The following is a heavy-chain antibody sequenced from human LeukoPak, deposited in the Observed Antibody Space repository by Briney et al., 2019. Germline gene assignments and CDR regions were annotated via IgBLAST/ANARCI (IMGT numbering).Heavy chain of an antibody. D-gene: IGHD3-22*01. Sequence: GASVKVSCKASGYTFTSYAMHWVRQAPGQRLEWMGWINAGNGNTKYSQKFQGRVTITRDTSASTAYMELSSLRSEDTAVYYCARGILESYNQNYYDSSGYYYWGQGTLVTVSS. CDR3: ARGILESYNQNYYDSSGYYY. V-gene: IGHV1-3*01. CDR2: INAGNGNT. J-gene: IGHJ4*02. CDR1: GYTFTSYA.